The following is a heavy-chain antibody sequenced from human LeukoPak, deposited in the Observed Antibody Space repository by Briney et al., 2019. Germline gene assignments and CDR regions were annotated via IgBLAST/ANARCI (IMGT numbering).Heavy chain of an antibody. CDR1: GYTFTGYY. V-gene: IGHV1-2*02. Sequence: ASVKVSCKASGYTFTGYYMHWVRQAPGQGLEWMGWINPNSGGTNYAQKFQGRVTMTRDTSITTAYMELSSLRSDDTAVFYCAMYSVKYGPWFPDYWSQGTLVTVSS. CDR3: AMYSVKYGPWFPDY. CDR2: INPNSGGT. J-gene: IGHJ4*02. D-gene: IGHD1-26*01.